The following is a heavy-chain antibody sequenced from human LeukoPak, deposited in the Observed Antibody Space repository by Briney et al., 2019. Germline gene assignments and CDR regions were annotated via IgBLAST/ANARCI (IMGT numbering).Heavy chain of an antibody. D-gene: IGHD3-9*01. CDR2: INHSVST. J-gene: IGHJ5*02. V-gene: IGHV4-34*01. CDR3: ATGQILRSSACLNCFDP. Sequence: SGTLSLSCTVYGGSFSGYYLSWIRQPPGKGLEWIGEINHSVSTNYNPSLKSRFTIAVDTTQNQFSLNLSSAPATDTAESYCATGQILRSSACLNCFDPSAQGTLATVSS. CDR1: GGSFSGYY.